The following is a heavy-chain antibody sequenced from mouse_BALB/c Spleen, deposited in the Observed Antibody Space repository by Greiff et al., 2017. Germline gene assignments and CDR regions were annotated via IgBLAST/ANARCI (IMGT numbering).Heavy chain of an antibody. Sequence: QVQLKESGPELVKPGASVRISCKASGYTFTSYYIHWVKQRPGQGLEWIGWIYPGNVNTKYNEKFKGKATLTADKSSSTAYMQLSSLTSEDSAVYFCAEERYDERSYYAMDYWGQGTSVTVSS. CDR1: GYTFTSYY. CDR2: IYPGNVNT. CDR3: AEERYDERSYYAMDY. V-gene: IGHV1S56*01. J-gene: IGHJ4*01. D-gene: IGHD2-14*01.